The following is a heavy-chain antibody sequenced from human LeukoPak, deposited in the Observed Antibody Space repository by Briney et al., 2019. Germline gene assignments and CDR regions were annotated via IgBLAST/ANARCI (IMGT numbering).Heavy chain of an antibody. Sequence: ASAKVSCKASGYTFTSYAMHWVRQAPGQRLEWMGWINAGNGNTKYSQKFQGRVTITRDTSASTAYMELSSLRSEDTSVYYCARAEVRGVLNYYYYGMDVWGKGTTVTVSS. V-gene: IGHV1-3*01. CDR2: INAGNGNT. CDR1: GYTFTSYA. D-gene: IGHD3-10*01. CDR3: ARAEVRGVLNYYYYGMDV. J-gene: IGHJ6*04.